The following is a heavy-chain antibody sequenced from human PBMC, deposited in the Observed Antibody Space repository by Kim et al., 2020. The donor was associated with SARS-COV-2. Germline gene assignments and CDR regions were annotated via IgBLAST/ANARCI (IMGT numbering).Heavy chain of an antibody. D-gene: IGHD3-22*01. J-gene: IGHJ5*02. V-gene: IGHV4-39*01. CDR2: IYYSGST. CDR3: ARLPYYYDSSGYYSTWVWFDP. CDR1: GGSISSSSYY. Sequence: SETLSLTCTVSGGSISSSSYYWGWIRQPPGKGLEWIGSIYYSGSTYYNPSLKSRVTISVDTSKNRFSLKLSSVTAADTAVYYCARLPYYYDSSGYYSTWVWFDPWGQGTLVTVSS.